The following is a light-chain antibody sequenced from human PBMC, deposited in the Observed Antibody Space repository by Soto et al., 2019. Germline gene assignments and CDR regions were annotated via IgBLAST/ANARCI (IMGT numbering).Light chain of an antibody. CDR1: SSDVGDYNY. CDR2: DVS. CDR3: CSYVGSNTLYV. J-gene: IGLJ1*01. V-gene: IGLV2-11*01. Sequence: QSVLTQPRSVSGSPELSVTISCTGSSSDVGDYNYVSWYQRHPGKAPKLIIYDVSKRPSGVPDRFSGSKSGNTASLTISGLQAEDEADYYCCSYVGSNTLYVFGTGTQLTVL.